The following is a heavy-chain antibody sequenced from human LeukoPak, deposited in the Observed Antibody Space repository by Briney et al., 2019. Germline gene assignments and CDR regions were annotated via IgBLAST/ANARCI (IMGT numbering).Heavy chain of an antibody. CDR1: GGSISNYY. Sequence: SETLPLTCTVSGGSISNYYWSWIRQPPGKGLEWIGYIYYSGITNYNPSLKSRVTISVDTSKNQFSLKLSSVTAADTAVYYCARLPHMVRGVIITEYYFDYWGQGTLVTVSS. V-gene: IGHV4-59*12. CDR2: IYYSGIT. D-gene: IGHD3-10*01. CDR3: ARLPHMVRGVIITEYYFDY. J-gene: IGHJ4*02.